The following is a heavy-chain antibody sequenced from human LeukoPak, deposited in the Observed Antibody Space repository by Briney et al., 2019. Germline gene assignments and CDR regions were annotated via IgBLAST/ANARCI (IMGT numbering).Heavy chain of an antibody. CDR2: ISYDGSNK. Sequence: AGGSLRLSCAASGFTFSSYGMHWVRQAPGKGLEWVAVISYDGSNKYYADSVKGRFTISRDNSKNTLYLQMNSLRAEDTAVYYCAKDEAPYYYDRGYDYWGQGTLVTVSS. D-gene: IGHD3-22*01. CDR1: GFTFSSYG. CDR3: AKDEAPYYYDRGYDY. V-gene: IGHV3-30*18. J-gene: IGHJ4*02.